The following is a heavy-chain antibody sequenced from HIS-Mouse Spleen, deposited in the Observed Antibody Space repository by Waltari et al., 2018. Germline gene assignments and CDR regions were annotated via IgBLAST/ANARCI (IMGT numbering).Heavy chain of an antibody. V-gene: IGHV2-5*02. J-gene: IGHJ4*02. CDR2: IYWDDDK. D-gene: IGHD4-17*01. Sequence: QITLKESGPTLVKPTQTLTLTCTFSGFSLSTSGVGVGWIRQPPGKALEWLALIYWDDDKRHSPSLKSRLTITKDTSKNQVVLTVTNMDPVDTASYYCAHLTTKSTVVTPGHYFDYWGQGTLVTVSS. CDR3: AHLTTKSTVVTPGHYFDY. CDR1: GFSLSTSGVG.